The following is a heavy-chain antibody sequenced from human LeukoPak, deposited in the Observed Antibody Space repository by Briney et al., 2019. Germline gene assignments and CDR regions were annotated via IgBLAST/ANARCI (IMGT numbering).Heavy chain of an antibody. V-gene: IGHV1-8*01. J-gene: IGHJ4*02. CDR1: GHTFTSYD. CDR3: ARVDNYDSSGYYFHSSGSEFDY. CDR2: MNPSSGNT. D-gene: IGHD3-22*01. Sequence: ASVKVSCKASGHTFTSYDISWVRQATGHRLEWMGWMNPSSGNTGYAQKFQGRVTMTRNTSISTAYMELSSLRSEDTAVYYCARVDNYDSSGYYFHSSGSEFDYWGQGTLVTVSS.